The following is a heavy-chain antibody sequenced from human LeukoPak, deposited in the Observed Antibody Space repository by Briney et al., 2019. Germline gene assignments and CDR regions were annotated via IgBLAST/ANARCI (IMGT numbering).Heavy chain of an antibody. D-gene: IGHD2-15*01. CDR1: GFTFSSYG. Sequence: GGSLRLSCAASGFTFSSYGMHWVRQAPGKGLEWVAFIRYDGSNKYYADSVKGRFTISRDNSKNTLYLQMNSLRAEDTAVYYCAKGLYRWELLPTLDYWGQGTLVTVSS. CDR2: IRYDGSNK. J-gene: IGHJ4*02. CDR3: AKGLYRWELLPTLDY. V-gene: IGHV3-30*02.